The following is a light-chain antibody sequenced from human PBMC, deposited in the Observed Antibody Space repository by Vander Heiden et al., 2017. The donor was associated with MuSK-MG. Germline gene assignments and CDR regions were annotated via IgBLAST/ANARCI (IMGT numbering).Light chain of an antibody. V-gene: IGKV1-5*03. CDR2: RAS. CDR1: QSVNNW. J-gene: IGKJ2*01. Sequence: DIQMTQSPSTLSASVGDRVTITCRASQSVNNWLAWYQQKPGKAPKLLIYRASSLETGVPSRFSGSGSGTEFTLTISSLQPDDFATYYCQQYNSYSRTFGQGTKLDSK. CDR3: QQYNSYSRT.